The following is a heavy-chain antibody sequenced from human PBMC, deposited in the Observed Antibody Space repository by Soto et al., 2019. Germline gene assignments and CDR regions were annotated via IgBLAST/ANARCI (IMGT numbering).Heavy chain of an antibody. CDR1: GGSISSSSYY. J-gene: IGHJ4*02. CDR3: ARQIYDSSGYYYAY. CDR2: IYSLGNT. Sequence: QMQLQESGPGLVKPSETLSLTYTVSGGSISSSSYYWGWIRQPPGQGLEWLGTIYSLGNTYYNPSLKSRVTISVDKSKSQLFLTLSSVTAPDTAVYYCARQIYDSSGYYYAYWGQGTLVTVSS. V-gene: IGHV4-39*01. D-gene: IGHD3-22*01.